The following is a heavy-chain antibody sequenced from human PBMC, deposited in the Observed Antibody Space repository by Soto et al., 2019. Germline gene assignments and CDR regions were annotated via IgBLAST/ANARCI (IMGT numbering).Heavy chain of an antibody. CDR2: INHSGST. CDR1: GGSFSGYY. Sequence: PSETLSLTCAVYGGSFSGYYWSWIRQPPGKGLEWIGEINHSGSTNYNPSLKSRVTISVDTSKNQFSLKLSSVTAADTAVYYCARGSLAGLDYWGQGTLVTVPQ. D-gene: IGHD6-19*01. J-gene: IGHJ4*02. V-gene: IGHV4-34*01. CDR3: ARGSLAGLDY.